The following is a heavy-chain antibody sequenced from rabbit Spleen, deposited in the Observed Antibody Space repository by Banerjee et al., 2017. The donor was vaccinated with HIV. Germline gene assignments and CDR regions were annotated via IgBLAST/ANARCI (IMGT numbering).Heavy chain of an antibody. Sequence: QEQLEESGGDLVKPEGSLTLTCTASGFSFSGNYWMTWVRQAPGKGLEWIACIYVGGGGATYHASWAKGRFTISKTSSTTVTLQMTSLTAADTATYFCARTASNNRWLSVLDLWGQGTLVTVS. CDR3: ARTASNNRWLSVLDL. CDR2: IYVGGGGAT. J-gene: IGHJ3*01. V-gene: IGHV1S45*01. D-gene: IGHD3-1*01. CDR1: GFSFSGNYW.